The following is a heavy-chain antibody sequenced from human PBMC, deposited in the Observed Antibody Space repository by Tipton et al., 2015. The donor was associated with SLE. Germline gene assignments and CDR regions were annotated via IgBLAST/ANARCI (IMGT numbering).Heavy chain of an antibody. J-gene: IGHJ4*02. V-gene: IGHV3-21*01. D-gene: IGHD2-2*01. CDR2: ITSNSVYI. CDR1: GFSFSSYT. CDR3: ARDLRNAHTYAEGVDN. Sequence: SLRLSCAASGFSFSSYTMNWVRQAPGKGLEWVSSITSNSVYIYYPDSVKGRFTISRDNAKNSLYLQMNSLRAEDTAVYYCARDLRNAHTYAEGVDNWGQGTLVTVSS.